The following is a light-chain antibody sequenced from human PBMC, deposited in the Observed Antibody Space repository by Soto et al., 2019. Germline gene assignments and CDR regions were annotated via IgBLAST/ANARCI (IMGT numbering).Light chain of an antibody. CDR1: SFNIGAGYD. J-gene: IGLJ2*01. Sequence: QSVLTQPPSVSGAPGQRVTISCTGSSFNIGAGYDVHWYQQLPGTAPKLLIYGNSNRPSGVPDRFSASKSGTSASLAITGLQADDDADYYCQSYDSSLRGSVFGGGTKLTVL. CDR3: QSYDSSLRGSV. CDR2: GNS. V-gene: IGLV1-40*01.